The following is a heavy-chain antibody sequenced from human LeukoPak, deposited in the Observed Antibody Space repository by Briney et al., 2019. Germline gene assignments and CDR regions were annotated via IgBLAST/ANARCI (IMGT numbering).Heavy chain of an antibody. Sequence: PGGSLRLSCAASGFTFSSYWMSWIRQAPGKGLEWVANIKQDGSEKYYVDSVKGRFTISRDNAKNSLSLQMNSLSAEDTAVYYCARVGAFFYYMDVWGKGTTVTVSS. J-gene: IGHJ6*03. CDR3: ARVGAFFYYMDV. CDR2: IKQDGSEK. D-gene: IGHD3-16*01. CDR1: GFTFSSYW. V-gene: IGHV3-7*01.